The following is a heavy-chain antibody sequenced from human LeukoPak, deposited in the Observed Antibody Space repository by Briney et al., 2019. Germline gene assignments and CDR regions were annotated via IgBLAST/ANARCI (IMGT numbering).Heavy chain of an antibody. CDR2: ISSSSSYI. D-gene: IGHD3-22*01. J-gene: IGHJ4*02. CDR3: AREGYYDSRGYYLH. CDR1: GFTFSSYS. Sequence: GGSPRLSCAASGFTFSSYSMNWVRPAPGKGLEWVSSISSSSSYIYYADTVKGRFTISRDNAKNSLYLQMNSLRAEDTAVYYCAREGYYDSRGYYLHWGQGTLVTVSS. V-gene: IGHV3-21*01.